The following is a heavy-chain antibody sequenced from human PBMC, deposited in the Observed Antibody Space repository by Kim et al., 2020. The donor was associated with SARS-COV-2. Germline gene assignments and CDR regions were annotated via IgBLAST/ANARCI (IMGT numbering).Heavy chain of an antibody. Sequence: AQKLQGRVTMTTDTSTSTAYMELRSLRSDDTAVYYCARASGEVPTGGSDYWGQGTLVTVSS. D-gene: IGHD3-10*01. V-gene: IGHV1-18*01. J-gene: IGHJ4*02. CDR3: ARASGEVPTGGSDY.